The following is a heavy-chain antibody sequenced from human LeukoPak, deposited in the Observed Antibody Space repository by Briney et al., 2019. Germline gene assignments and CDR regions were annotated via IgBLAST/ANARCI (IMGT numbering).Heavy chain of an antibody. CDR1: GYTLTGNY. J-gene: IGHJ4*02. CDR3: ARARSGTGNDC. Sequence: ASVKVSCQAFGYTLTGNYMHWVRQAPGQGLEWMGWINPNNGGTNYAQKFQGRVTMTRDTSISTAYMELSRLRSDDTAVYYCARARSGTGNDCWGQGTLVTVSS. CDR2: INPNNGGT. V-gene: IGHV1-2*02. D-gene: IGHD6-13*01.